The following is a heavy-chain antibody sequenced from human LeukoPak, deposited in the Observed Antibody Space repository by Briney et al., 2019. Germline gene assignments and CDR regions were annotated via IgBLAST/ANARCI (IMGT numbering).Heavy chain of an antibody. Sequence: GGSLRLSCAASGFTFSSYSMNWARQAPGKGLEWVSSISSSSSYIYYADSVKGRFTISRDNAKNSLYLQMNSLRAEDTAVYYCARDPTDYGDYGSWGQGTLVTVSS. V-gene: IGHV3-21*01. D-gene: IGHD4-17*01. CDR3: ARDPTDYGDYGS. J-gene: IGHJ4*02. CDR2: ISSSSSYI. CDR1: GFTFSSYS.